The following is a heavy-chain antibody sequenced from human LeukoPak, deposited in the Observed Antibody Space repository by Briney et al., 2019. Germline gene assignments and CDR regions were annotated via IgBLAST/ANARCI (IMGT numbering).Heavy chain of an antibody. J-gene: IGHJ4*02. CDR2: IKHDGSEK. V-gene: IGHV3-7*01. CDR3: ATDRGWRTSGYYLYYFEY. D-gene: IGHD3-3*01. CDR1: GFTFSSYW. Sequence: PGGSLRLSCAASGFTFSSYWMSWVRQAPGKGLEWVASIKHDGSEKYYVDSVRGRFTISRDNTMNSLYLQMSSPRAEDTAVYYCATDRGWRTSGYYLYYFEYWGQGTLVTYSS.